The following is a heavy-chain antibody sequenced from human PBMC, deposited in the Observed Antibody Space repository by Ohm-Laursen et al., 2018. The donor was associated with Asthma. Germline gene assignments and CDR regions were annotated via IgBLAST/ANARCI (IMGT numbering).Heavy chain of an antibody. CDR3: ARGGYSGYDLYYAMDV. D-gene: IGHD5-12*01. J-gene: IGHJ6*02. CDR1: GGTFTNYA. V-gene: IGHV1-69*13. CDR2: VIPILGTT. Sequence: GASVKVSCKVSGGTFTNYAISWVRQAPGQGLEWMGGVIPILGTTNYAQNFQGRITITADESTSTAYMDLSSLRSEDTAVYYCARGGYSGYDLYYAMDVWGQGTTVTVSS.